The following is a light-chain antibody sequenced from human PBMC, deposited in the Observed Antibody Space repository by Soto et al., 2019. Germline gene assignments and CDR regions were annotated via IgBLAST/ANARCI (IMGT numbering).Light chain of an antibody. CDR2: VAS. J-gene: IGKJ1*01. V-gene: IGKV3-15*01. CDR3: QQYNNWPPWT. CDR1: QSVSSN. Sequence: EIVMTQSPATLSVSPGERATLSCRASQSVSSNLAWYQQKPGQAPRLLIYVASTSATCIASRFSGSGSGTELTLTISSLQSEDFAVYYCQQYNNWPPWTFGQGTKVEIK.